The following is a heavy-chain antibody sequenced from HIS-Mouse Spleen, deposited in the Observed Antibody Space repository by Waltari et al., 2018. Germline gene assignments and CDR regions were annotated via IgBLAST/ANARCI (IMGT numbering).Heavy chain of an antibody. Sequence: QVQLQESGPGLVKPSETLSLTCTVSGYSISSGYYWGWIRQPPGKGLGWIGSIEHSGRTYSNPSLKRRVTISVDTSKNQFSRKLGSVTAADTAVYYCARVKTWGQGTLVTVSS. V-gene: IGHV4-38-2*02. J-gene: IGHJ5*02. CDR1: GYSISSGYY. CDR2: IEHSGRT. CDR3: ARVKT.